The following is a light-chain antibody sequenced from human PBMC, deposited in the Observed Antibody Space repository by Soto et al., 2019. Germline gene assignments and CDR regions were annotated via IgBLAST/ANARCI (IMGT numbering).Light chain of an antibody. V-gene: IGKV3-15*01. CDR2: GAS. CDR1: QGIGSP. Sequence: EIVMTQSPATLSVSPGERATLSCRASQGIGSPLAWYQQKPGQTPRLLIYGASTRATGVPARFSGSGSGTEFTLSVSCLQSDDFAVDYCQQYSNWPPITFGQGTRLEI. CDR3: QQYSNWPPIT. J-gene: IGKJ5*01.